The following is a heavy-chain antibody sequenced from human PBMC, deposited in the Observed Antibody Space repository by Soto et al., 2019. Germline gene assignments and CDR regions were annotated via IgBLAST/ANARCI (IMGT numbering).Heavy chain of an antibody. D-gene: IGHD2-15*01. CDR1: GFTFSSYG. Sequence: SLRLSCAASGFTFSSYGMHWVRQAPGKGLEWVAVTSYDGSNKYYADSVKGRFTISRDNSKNTLYLQMNSLRVEDTAVYYCAKGGLGYCSAGTCTYDYWGQGTPVTVSS. V-gene: IGHV3-30*18. CDR2: TSYDGSNK. CDR3: AKGGLGYCSAGTCTYDY. J-gene: IGHJ4*02.